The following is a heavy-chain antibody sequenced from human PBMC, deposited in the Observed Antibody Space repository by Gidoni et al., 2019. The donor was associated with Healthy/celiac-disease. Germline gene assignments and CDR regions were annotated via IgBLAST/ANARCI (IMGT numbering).Heavy chain of an antibody. CDR3: AIPLTYPGYCTNGVCSAAFDP. J-gene: IGHJ5*02. CDR2: MNPNRGNT. D-gene: IGHD2-8*01. CDR1: GYTFTSYH. V-gene: IGHV1-8*01. Sequence: QVQLVQSGAEVKKPGASVKVSCKASGYTFTSYHNNWVRQATGQGLEWMGWMNPNRGNTGYAQKFQGRVTMTRNTSISTAYMELSSLRSEDTAVYYCAIPLTYPGYCTNGVCSAAFDPWGQGTLVTVSS.